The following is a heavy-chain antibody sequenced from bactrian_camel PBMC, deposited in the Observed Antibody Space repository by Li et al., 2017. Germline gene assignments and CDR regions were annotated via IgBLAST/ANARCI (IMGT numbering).Heavy chain of an antibody. V-gene: IGHV3S1*01. D-gene: IGHD4*01. CDR1: GFTFSSYS. Sequence: HVQLVESGGGLVQPGGSLRLSCVASGFTFSSYSLTWVRQAPGKGLEWVSSIYTGGGSTYYVDSVKGRFTISRDNAKNMLYLQLNSLKTEDMAMYFCARGYSMNYDVRGQGTQVTVS. CDR2: IYTGGGST. J-gene: IGHJ4*01.